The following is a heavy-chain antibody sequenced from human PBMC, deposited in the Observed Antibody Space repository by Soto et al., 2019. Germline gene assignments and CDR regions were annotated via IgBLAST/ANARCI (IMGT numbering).Heavy chain of an antibody. J-gene: IGHJ3*02. CDR2: ISAYNGNT. CDR1: GYTFTSYG. Sequence: ASVKVSCKASGYTFTSYGISWVRQAPGQGLEWMGWISAYNGNTNYAQKLQGRVTMTTDTSTSTAYMELRSLRSDDTAVYYCARDLHSGYDLTFAFDIWGQGTMVTVSS. CDR3: ARDLHSGYDLTFAFDI. D-gene: IGHD5-12*01. V-gene: IGHV1-18*01.